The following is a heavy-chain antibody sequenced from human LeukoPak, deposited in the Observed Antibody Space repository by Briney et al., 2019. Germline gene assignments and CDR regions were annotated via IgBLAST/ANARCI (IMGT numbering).Heavy chain of an antibody. CDR3: AREGNYGDYDPTTAIDP. Sequence: SETLSLTCTVSGGSISSYYWSWIRQPAGKGLEWIGRIYTSGSTNYNPSLKSRVTMSVDTSKNQFSLKLSSVTAADTAVYYCAREGNYGDYDPTTAIDPWGQGTLVTVSS. CDR1: GGSISSYY. J-gene: IGHJ5*02. CDR2: IYTSGST. V-gene: IGHV4-4*07. D-gene: IGHD4-17*01.